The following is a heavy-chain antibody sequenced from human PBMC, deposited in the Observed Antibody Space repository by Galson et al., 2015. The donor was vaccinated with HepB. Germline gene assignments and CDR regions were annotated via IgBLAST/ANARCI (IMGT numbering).Heavy chain of an antibody. CDR3: AKRVPFWSGYYEGRYSTGARDY. CDR2: ISYDGSNK. CDR1: GFTFSSYA. D-gene: IGHD3-3*01. V-gene: IGHV3-30*18. Sequence: SLRLSCAASGFTFSSYAMHWVRQAPGKGLEWVAVISYDGSNKYYADSVKGRFTISRDNSKNTLYLQMNSLRAEDTAVYYCAKRVPFWSGYYEGRYSTGARDYWGQGTLVTVSS. J-gene: IGHJ4*02.